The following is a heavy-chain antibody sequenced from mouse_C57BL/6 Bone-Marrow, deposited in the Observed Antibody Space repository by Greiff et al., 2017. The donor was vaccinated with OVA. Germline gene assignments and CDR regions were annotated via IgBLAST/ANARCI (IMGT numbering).Heavy chain of an antibody. CDR1: GYTFTSYW. CDR3: ARDFGGYFDV. CDR2: IDPSDSYT. Sequence: VQLQQPGAELVKPGASVKLSCKASGYTFTSYWMQWVKQRPGQGLEWIGEIDPSDSYTNYNQKFKGKATLTVDKSSSTAYRQISSLTSENSAVYYCARDFGGYFDVWGTGTTVTVSS. J-gene: IGHJ1*03. V-gene: IGHV1-50*01.